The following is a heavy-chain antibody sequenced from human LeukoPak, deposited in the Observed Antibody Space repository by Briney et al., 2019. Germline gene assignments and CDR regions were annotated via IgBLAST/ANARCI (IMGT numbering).Heavy chain of an antibody. Sequence: GGSLRLSCAASEFTFGNFAMSWVRQAPGKGLEWVSYIRGGGAGALYADSVKGRFTVSRDNSRSTLYLQMNSLRVEDTAVYYCAKCAQSYGNDAFDLWGPGTMVTVSS. D-gene: IGHD3-16*01. CDR1: EFTFGNFA. CDR2: IRGGGAGA. CDR3: AKCAQSYGNDAFDL. J-gene: IGHJ3*01. V-gene: IGHV3-23*01.